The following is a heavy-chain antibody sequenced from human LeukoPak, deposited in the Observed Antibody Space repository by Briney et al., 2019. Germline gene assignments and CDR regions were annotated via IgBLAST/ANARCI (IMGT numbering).Heavy chain of an antibody. CDR2: IYYSGST. D-gene: IGHD6-19*01. CDR1: GGSISSSSYY. Sequence: SETLSLTCTVSGGSISSSSYYWGWIRQPPGKGLEWIGSIYYSGSTYYNPSLKNRVTISVDTSKNQFSLKLSSVTAADTAVYYCARYRLVRYYFDYWGQGTLVTVSS. CDR3: ARYRLVRYYFDY. V-gene: IGHV4-39*01. J-gene: IGHJ4*02.